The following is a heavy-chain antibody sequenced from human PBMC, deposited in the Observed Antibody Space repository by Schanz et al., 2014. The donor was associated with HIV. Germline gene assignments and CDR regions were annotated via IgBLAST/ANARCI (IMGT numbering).Heavy chain of an antibody. Sequence: EVQLVESGGGLEKPGGSLRLSCAASGLTFEDSGTTFTTAWMAWVRQAPGKGLVWVSRINALGTTTAYADSVKGRFAISRDNAKRTLYLQMNSLRAEESAVFYCARESNGAFDLWGRGTLVTVSS. CDR1: GLTFEDSGTTFTTAW. V-gene: IGHV3-74*01. CDR3: ARESNGAFDL. J-gene: IGHJ2*01. CDR2: INALGTTT.